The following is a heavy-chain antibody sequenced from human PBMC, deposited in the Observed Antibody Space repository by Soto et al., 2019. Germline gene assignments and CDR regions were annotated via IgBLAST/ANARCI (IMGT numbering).Heavy chain of an antibody. CDR3: ARQVTQDAFDI. J-gene: IGHJ3*02. CDR2: IYPGDSDT. Sequence: GEALKISCKGSGYSLTSYWIGWVRQMPGKGLEWMGIIYPGDSDTRYSPSFQGQVTISADKSISTAYLQWSSLKASDTAMYYCARQVTQDAFDIWGQGTMVTVSS. CDR1: GYSLTSYW. V-gene: IGHV5-51*01.